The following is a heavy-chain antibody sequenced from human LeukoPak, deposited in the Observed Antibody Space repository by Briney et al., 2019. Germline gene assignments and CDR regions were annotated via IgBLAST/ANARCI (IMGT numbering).Heavy chain of an antibody. J-gene: IGHJ6*03. V-gene: IGHV1-2*06. CDR2: INPNSGGT. CDR3: ARVKGYYYYYMDV. Sequence: ASVKVSCKASGYTFTGYYMHWVRQAPGQGLEWMGRINPNSGGTNYAQKFQGRVTMTRDTSISTAYMELSRLRSDDTAVYYCARVKGYYYYYMDVWGKGTTVTVSS. CDR1: GYTFTGYY.